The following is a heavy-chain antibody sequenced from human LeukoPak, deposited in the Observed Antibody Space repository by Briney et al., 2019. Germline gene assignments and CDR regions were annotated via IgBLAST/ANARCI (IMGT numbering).Heavy chain of an antibody. Sequence: SETLSLTCIVSGASISSGDYCWSWIRQPPGKGLEWIGYIYYSGSTNYNPSLKSRVTISVDTSKNQFSLKLSSVTAADTAVYYCARAGVERYYYYGMDVWGQGTTVTVSS. CDR1: GASISSGDYC. CDR3: ARAGVERYYYYGMDV. CDR2: IYYSGST. V-gene: IGHV4-61*08. D-gene: IGHD6-13*01. J-gene: IGHJ6*02.